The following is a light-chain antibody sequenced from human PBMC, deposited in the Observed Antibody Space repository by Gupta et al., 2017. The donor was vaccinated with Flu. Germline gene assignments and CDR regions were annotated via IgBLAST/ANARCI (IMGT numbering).Light chain of an antibody. J-gene: IGKJ1*01. CDR3: QQYYTWPRGT. Sequence: TPSVSHGTRAPLSCTASHSVIISLALYQQKPGQAPRLLIYGASTRATGIPARFSGSGSGTEFSLTISSLQSEDFAVYYCQQYYTWPRGTFGQGTRVDIK. CDR2: GAS. V-gene: IGKV3-15*01. CDR1: HSVIIS.